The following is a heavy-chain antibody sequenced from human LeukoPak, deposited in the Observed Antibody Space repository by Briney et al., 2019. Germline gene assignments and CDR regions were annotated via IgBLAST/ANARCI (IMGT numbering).Heavy chain of an antibody. CDR2: ISGSGGST. V-gene: IGHV3-23*01. CDR3: AKDVGSSWYFDY. D-gene: IGHD6-6*01. CDR1: GFTFSSYA. J-gene: IGHJ4*02. Sequence: GGSLRLSCAASGFTFSSYAMSWVRQAPGKGLEWVPAISGSGGSTYYADSVKGRFTISRDNSKNTLYLQMNSLRAEDTAVYYCAKDVGSSWYFDYWGQGTLVTVSS.